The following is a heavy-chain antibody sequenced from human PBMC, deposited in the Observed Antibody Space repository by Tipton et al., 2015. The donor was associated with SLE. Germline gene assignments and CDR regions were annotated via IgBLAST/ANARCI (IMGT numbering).Heavy chain of an antibody. Sequence: TLSLTCTVSRGSIRSYYWSWIRQPPGKGLEWIGYIYYDGSTNYNPSLKSRVTMSIDTSKTQFSLRLTSVTSADTAVYYCARAEYSAYDVPQFDLWGQGALVTVSS. CDR1: RGSIRSYY. CDR3: ARAEYSAYDVPQFDL. D-gene: IGHD5-12*01. CDR2: IYYDGST. J-gene: IGHJ4*02. V-gene: IGHV4-59*13.